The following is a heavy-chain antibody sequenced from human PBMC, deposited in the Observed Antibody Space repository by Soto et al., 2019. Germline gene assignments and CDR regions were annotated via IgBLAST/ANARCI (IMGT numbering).Heavy chain of an antibody. Sequence: GGSLRLSCAASGFTFSSYWMSWVRQAPGKGLEWVANIKQDGSEKYYVDSVKGRFTISRDNAKNSLYLQMNSLRAEDTAVYYCARALVGGGYYYVGSYYFDYWGQGTLVTVSS. CDR1: GFTFSSYW. J-gene: IGHJ4*02. CDR2: IKQDGSEK. V-gene: IGHV3-7*05. CDR3: ARALVGGGYYYVGSYYFDY. D-gene: IGHD3-22*01.